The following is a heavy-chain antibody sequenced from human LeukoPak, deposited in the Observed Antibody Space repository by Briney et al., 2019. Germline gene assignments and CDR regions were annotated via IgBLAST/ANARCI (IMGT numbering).Heavy chain of an antibody. V-gene: IGHV3-23*01. J-gene: IGHJ4*02. CDR2: ISGSGGST. CDR1: GFTFSSYA. Sequence: GGSLRLSCAASGFTFSSYAMSWVRQAPGEGLEWVSAISGSGGSTYYADSVKGRFTISRDNSKNTLYLQMNSLKTEDTAVYYCSTTYYYDSSEGYWGQGTLVTVSS. D-gene: IGHD3-22*01. CDR3: STTYYYDSSEGY.